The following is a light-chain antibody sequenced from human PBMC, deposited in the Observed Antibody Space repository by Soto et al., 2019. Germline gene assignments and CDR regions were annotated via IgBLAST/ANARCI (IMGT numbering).Light chain of an antibody. CDR2: GNS. CDR3: QSYDSSLRGWV. Sequence: QSVLTQPPSVSGAPGQRVTISCTGSSSNIGAGYDVHWYQQLPGTAPKLLISGNSNRPSGVPDRFSGSKSGTSASLAITGLQAEDEAAYYCQSYDSSLRGWVFGGGTTLTVL. CDR1: SSNIGAGYD. V-gene: IGLV1-40*01. J-gene: IGLJ3*02.